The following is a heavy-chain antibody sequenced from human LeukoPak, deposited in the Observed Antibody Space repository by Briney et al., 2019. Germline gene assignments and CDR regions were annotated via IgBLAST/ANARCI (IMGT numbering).Heavy chain of an antibody. CDR3: AKDEESGYSSTDAFDI. V-gene: IGHV3-48*03. D-gene: IGHD3-3*01. CDR2: ISSSGSTI. J-gene: IGHJ3*02. CDR1: GFTSRSYE. Sequence: PGGSLRLSCAASGFTSRSYEMNWVRQAPPKGLEWVSYISSSGSTIYYADSVNGRFTISRDNSKNTLYLQMNSLRAEDTAVYYCAKDEESGYSSTDAFDIWGQGTMVTVSS.